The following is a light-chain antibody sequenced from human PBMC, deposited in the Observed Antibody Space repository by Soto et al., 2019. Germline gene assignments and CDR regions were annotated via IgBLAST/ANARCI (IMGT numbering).Light chain of an antibody. Sequence: LTLAQDYLSVSVGEGDTLSSRASQSVSNNYLAWYQQKPGQAPRLLIYGASNRATGIPDRFSGSGSGTDFTLTISRLEPEDFAVYYCQQYGSSGTFGQGTKVDI. CDR3: QQYGSSGT. V-gene: IGKV3-20*01. CDR2: GAS. CDR1: QSVSNNY. J-gene: IGKJ1*01.